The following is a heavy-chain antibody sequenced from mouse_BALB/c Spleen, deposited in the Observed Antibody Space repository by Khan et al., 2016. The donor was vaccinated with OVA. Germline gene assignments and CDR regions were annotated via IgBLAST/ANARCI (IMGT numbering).Heavy chain of an antibody. D-gene: IGHD1-1*01. CDR1: GYTFINYW. J-gene: IGHJ2*01. CDR3: ARRGLRWYFDY. V-gene: IGHV1-7*01. Sequence: QVRLQQSGAELAKPGASVKMSCKASGYTFINYWILWVKQRPGQGLEWIGYINPSTGYTEYNQNFKDKATLTADKSSSTAYMQLSSLTSEDSAVYYWARRGLRWYFDYWGQGTTLTVSS. CDR2: INPSTGYT.